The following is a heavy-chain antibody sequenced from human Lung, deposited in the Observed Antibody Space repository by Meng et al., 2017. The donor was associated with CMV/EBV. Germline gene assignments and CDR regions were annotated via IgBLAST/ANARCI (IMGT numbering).Heavy chain of an antibody. D-gene: IGHD3-22*01. V-gene: IGHV4-39*07. Sequence: GSLRLSCSVSGGSISSNSYYWGWIRQPPGKGLEWIESMYYSGSTYYNPSLKSRVTISVDTSKRQISLKLSSVTAADTAVYYCARGYYSDSSGHYYANPHWFDPWGRGTLVTVSS. CDR1: GGSISSNSYY. J-gene: IGHJ5*02. CDR2: MYYSGST. CDR3: ARGYYSDSSGHYYANPHWFDP.